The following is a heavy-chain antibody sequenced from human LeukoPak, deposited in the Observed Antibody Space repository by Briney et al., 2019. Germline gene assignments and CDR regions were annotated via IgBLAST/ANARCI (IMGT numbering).Heavy chain of an antibody. D-gene: IGHD4-23*01. CDR3: ARRRWYLYYYYYYYMDV. J-gene: IGHJ6*03. CDR2: IFTSGST. V-gene: IGHV4-4*07. Sequence: SETLSLTCSVSSGSISNFHWSWIRQPAGKGLEWIGRIFTSGSTNYNPSLKSRVTMSVDTSKNQFSLKMSSVTAADTAVYYCARRRWYLYYYYYYYMDVWGKGTTVTVSS. CDR1: SGSISNFH.